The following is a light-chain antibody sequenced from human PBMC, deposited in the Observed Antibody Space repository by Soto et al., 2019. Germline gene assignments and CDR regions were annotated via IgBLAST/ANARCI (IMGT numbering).Light chain of an antibody. CDR3: QQGSFTLT. Sequence: DIQMTQSPSSLSASVGDRVTITCRASQSISTYLYWYQQKLGKAPKLLISGASSLQGGVPSRFSGSGSGTDFTLTISSLQPEDFATYYCQQGSFTLTFGGGTKLESK. CDR1: QSISTY. V-gene: IGKV1-39*01. CDR2: GAS. J-gene: IGKJ4*01.